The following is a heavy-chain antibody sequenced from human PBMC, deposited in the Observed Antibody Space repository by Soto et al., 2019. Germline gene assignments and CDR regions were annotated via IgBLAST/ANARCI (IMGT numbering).Heavy chain of an antibody. CDR3: AKDRVIMVRGVRFYGMDV. Sequence: QVQLVESGGGVVQPGMSLRLSCAASGFNFSTYGIHWVRQAPGKGLEWVAVILYDGSNTYYADSVKGRFTISRDNSKNTLDLQMNSLRPEDTAVYYCAKDRVIMVRGVRFYGMDVWGQGTMVTVS. CDR2: ILYDGSNT. J-gene: IGHJ6*02. CDR1: GFNFSTYG. V-gene: IGHV3-30*18. D-gene: IGHD3-10*01.